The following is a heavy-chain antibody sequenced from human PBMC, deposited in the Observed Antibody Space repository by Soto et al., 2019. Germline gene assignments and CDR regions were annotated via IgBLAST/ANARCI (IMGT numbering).Heavy chain of an antibody. V-gene: IGHV3-53*04. CDR2: IYSGGST. CDR1: GFTVSRNY. J-gene: IGHJ6*02. D-gene: IGHD3-10*01. CDR3: ARTAGWFGELLGYGMEV. Sequence: GGSLRLPCAASGFTVSRNYMSWVRQAPGKGLEWVSVIYSGGSTYYADSVKGRFTISRHNSKNTLYLQMNSLRAEDTAVYYCARTAGWFGELLGYGMEVWGQGTTVTVSS.